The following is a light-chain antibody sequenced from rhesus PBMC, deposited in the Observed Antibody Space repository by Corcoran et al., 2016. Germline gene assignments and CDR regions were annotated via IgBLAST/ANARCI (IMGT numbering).Light chain of an antibody. Sequence: DIQMTQSPSSLSASVGDTVTITCRASQGISSSLNWFQQKPGKAPKLLIYAASSLESGVPSRFSGSGSGPEFTLTISSLQTEDFAVYYCLQYKSYPLTFGGGTKVEIK. CDR1: QGISSS. J-gene: IGKJ4*01. CDR3: LQYKSYPLT. CDR2: AAS. V-gene: IGKV1-28*02.